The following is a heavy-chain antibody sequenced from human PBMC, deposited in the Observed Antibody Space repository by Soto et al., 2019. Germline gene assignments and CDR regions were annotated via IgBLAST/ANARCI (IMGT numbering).Heavy chain of an antibody. V-gene: IGHV3-11*01. CDR2: ITNRGSTI. CDR3: ARDRGYCSGSTCYDYYFDY. CDR1: GFTFSAYY. D-gene: IGHD2-15*01. J-gene: IGHJ4*02. Sequence: QVQLVESGGGLVKPGGSLRLSCAASGFTFSAYYMSWLRQAPGKGLKWISDITNRGSTISYAESVKGRFTVSRDNTKNLVYLEMNSLRAEDTAVYYCARDRGYCSGSTCYDYYFDYWGQGTLVTVSS.